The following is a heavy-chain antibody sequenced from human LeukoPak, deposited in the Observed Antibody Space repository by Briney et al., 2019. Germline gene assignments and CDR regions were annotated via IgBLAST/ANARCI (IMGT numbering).Heavy chain of an antibody. Sequence: SETLSLTCAVYGGSLSGYYWSWIRQPPGKGLEWIGEINHSGSTNYNPSLKSRVTISVDTSKNQFSLKLSSVTAADTAVYYCARAGLGIATKFDPWGQGTLVTVSS. D-gene: IGHD6-13*01. J-gene: IGHJ5*02. CDR2: INHSGST. V-gene: IGHV4-34*01. CDR1: GGSLSGYY. CDR3: ARAGLGIATKFDP.